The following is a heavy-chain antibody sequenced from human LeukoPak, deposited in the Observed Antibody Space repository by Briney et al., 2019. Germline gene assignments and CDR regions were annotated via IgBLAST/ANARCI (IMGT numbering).Heavy chain of an antibody. D-gene: IGHD4-17*01. J-gene: IGHJ6*02. CDR3: ARGYGDYYYGMDV. Sequence: PGRSLRLSCAASGFTFSSYWMHWVRQAPGKGLVWVSRINSDGSSTSYADSVKGRFTISRDNAKNTLYLQMNSLRAEDTAVYYCARGYGDYYYGMDVWGQGTTVTVSS. CDR1: GFTFSSYW. V-gene: IGHV3-74*01. CDR2: INSDGSST.